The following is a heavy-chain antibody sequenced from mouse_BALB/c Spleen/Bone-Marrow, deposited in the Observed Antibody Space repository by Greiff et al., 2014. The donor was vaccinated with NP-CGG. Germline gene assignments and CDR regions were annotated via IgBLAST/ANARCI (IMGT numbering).Heavy chain of an antibody. CDR1: GYTFTSYT. V-gene: IGHV1-4*01. CDR2: INPSSGYT. Sequence: QVQLKQSGAELARPGASVKMSCKASGYTFTSYTMHWVKQRPGQGLEWIGYINPSSGYTNYNQKFKDKATLTADKSSSTAYMRLSSLTSEDSAVYYCARWANWDGFAYWGQGTLVTVSA. D-gene: IGHD4-1*02. J-gene: IGHJ3*01. CDR3: ARWANWDGFAY.